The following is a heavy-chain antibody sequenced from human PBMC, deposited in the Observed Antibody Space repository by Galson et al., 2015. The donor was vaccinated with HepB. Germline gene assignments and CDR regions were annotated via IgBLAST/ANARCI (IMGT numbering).Heavy chain of an antibody. Sequence: SVKVSCKASGYTFTSYYMHWVRQAPGQGLEWMGIINPSGGSTSYAQKFQGRVTMTRDTSTSTVYMELGSLRSEDTAVYYCATHPGRSGYIDYWGQGTLVTVSS. V-gene: IGHV1-46*01. CDR2: INPSGGST. J-gene: IGHJ4*02. D-gene: IGHD2-15*01. CDR1: GYTFTSYY. CDR3: ATHPGRSGYIDY.